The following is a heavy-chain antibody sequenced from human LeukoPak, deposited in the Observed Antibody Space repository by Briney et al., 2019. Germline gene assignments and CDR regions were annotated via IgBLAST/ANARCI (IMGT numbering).Heavy chain of an antibody. CDR3: ARDHNWGFDY. Sequence: PGGSLRLSCAASGFTFSSYSMNWVRQAPGKGLEWVSSISSSSSYIYYADSVKGRFTISRDNSKNTLYLQMNSLRAEDTAVYYCARDHNWGFDYWGQGTLVTVSS. J-gene: IGHJ4*02. V-gene: IGHV3-21*01. CDR1: GFTFSSYS. CDR2: ISSSSSYI. D-gene: IGHD7-27*01.